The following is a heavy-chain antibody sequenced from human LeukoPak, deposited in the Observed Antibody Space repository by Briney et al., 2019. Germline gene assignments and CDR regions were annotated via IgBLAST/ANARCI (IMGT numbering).Heavy chain of an antibody. J-gene: IGHJ6*03. Sequence: SETLSLTCAVSGYSISSGYYWGWFRQPPGKGLEWIGCMYHSGSTYYNPSLKSRVTISVDTSKNQFSLKLSSVTAADTAAYYCARQGGSSSPYYYYYMDVWGKGTTVTVSS. D-gene: IGHD6-13*01. CDR3: ARQGGSSSPYYYYYMDV. V-gene: IGHV4-38-2*01. CDR2: MYHSGST. CDR1: GYSISSGYY.